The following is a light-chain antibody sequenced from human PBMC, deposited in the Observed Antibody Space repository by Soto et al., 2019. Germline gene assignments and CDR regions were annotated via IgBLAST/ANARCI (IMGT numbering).Light chain of an antibody. V-gene: IGLV2-14*02. CDR3: SSYTSGSSHYV. J-gene: IGLJ1*01. Sequence: QSALTQPASVSGSPGQSITISCTGSSSDVGNYNLVSWYQQRPGRAPKLIIYGVTNRPSGVSNRFSGSKSGNTASLTISGLQAEDEADYHCSSYTSGSSHYVFGTGTKLTVL. CDR2: GVT. CDR1: SSDVGNYNL.